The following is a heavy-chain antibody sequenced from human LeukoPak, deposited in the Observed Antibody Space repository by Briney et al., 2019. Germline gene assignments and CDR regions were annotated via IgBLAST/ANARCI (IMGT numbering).Heavy chain of an antibody. Sequence: ASVKVSCKASGYTFTGYYMHWVRQAPGQGLEWMGWINPNSGGTNYAQKFQGRVTMTRDTSISTAYMELSRLRSDDTAVYYCARDDYYDSSGSYLDYWGQGTLVTVSS. D-gene: IGHD3-22*01. CDR1: GYTFTGYY. J-gene: IGHJ4*02. CDR3: ARDDYYDSSGSYLDY. CDR2: INPNSGGT. V-gene: IGHV1-2*02.